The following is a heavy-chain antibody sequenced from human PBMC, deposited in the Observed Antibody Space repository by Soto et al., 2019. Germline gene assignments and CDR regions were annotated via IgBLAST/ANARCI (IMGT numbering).Heavy chain of an antibody. J-gene: IGHJ4*02. V-gene: IGHV4-59*01. D-gene: IGHD3-16*01. Sequence: SETLSLTCAVSSASISGYYWTWIRQAPGEGLEWIGHISDRGGANYNPSLKSRVAISADTSKNQFSLKLRSLTAADTAMYYCARAMLRGHNILDNWGQGIQVTVSS. CDR3: ARAMLRGHNILDN. CDR2: ISDRGGA. CDR1: SASISGYY.